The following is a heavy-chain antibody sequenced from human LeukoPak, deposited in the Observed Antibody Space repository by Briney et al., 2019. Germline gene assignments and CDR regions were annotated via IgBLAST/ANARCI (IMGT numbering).Heavy chain of an antibody. CDR3: ARFSSGWTAFDH. Sequence: PSETLSLTCTVSGGSISSYYWSWIRQPPGKGLEWIGYIYYSGSTNYNPSLKSRVTISVDTSKNQFSLKLSSVTAADTAVYYCARFSSGWTAFDHWGQGTLVTVSS. V-gene: IGHV4-59*01. J-gene: IGHJ4*02. D-gene: IGHD6-19*01. CDR1: GGSISSYY. CDR2: IYYSGST.